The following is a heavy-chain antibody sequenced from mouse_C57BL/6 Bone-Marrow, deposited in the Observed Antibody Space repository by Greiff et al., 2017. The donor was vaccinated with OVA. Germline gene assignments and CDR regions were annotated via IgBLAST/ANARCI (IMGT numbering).Heavy chain of an antibody. CDR2: IDPEDGET. Sequence: VQLKQSGAELVKPGASVKLSCTASGFNIKDYYMHWVKQRTEQGLEWIGRIDPEDGETKYAPKFPGKATITADTSSNTAYLQLRSLTSEDTAVYYCARSYPAWFAYWGQGTLVTVSA. CDR3: ARSYPAWFAY. J-gene: IGHJ3*01. D-gene: IGHD2-10*01. V-gene: IGHV14-2*01. CDR1: GFNIKDYY.